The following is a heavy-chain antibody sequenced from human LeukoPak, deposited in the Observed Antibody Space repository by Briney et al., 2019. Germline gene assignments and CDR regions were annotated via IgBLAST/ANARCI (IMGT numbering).Heavy chain of an antibody. Sequence: SETLSLTCTVSGGSISSGDYYWSWIRQPPGNGLEWIGYIYYSGSTYYNPSLKSRVTISVDTSKNQFSLKLSSVTAADTAVYYCARDRAYPGLLNWYFDLWGRGTLVTVSS. CDR3: ARDRAYPGLLNWYFDL. V-gene: IGHV4-30-4*01. CDR1: GGSISSGDYY. CDR2: IYYSGST. D-gene: IGHD2-15*01. J-gene: IGHJ2*01.